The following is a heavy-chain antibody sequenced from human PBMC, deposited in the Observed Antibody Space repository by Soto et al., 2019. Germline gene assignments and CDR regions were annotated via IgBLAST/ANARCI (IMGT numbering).Heavy chain of an antibody. D-gene: IGHD3-3*02. CDR1: GGTFSSYA. CDR2: IIPLFRTP. Sequence: QVQLVQSGAEVKKPGASVKVSCKASGGTFSSYALSWVRQAPGQGLEWMGGIIPLFRTPDYAQKFQGRVTITADESTSTAYMELSSLRSEDTAIYYCARDNGRPQLGGNYYYITDVWGQGTTITGSS. CDR3: ARDNGRPQLGGNYYYITDV. J-gene: IGHJ6*02. V-gene: IGHV1-69*13.